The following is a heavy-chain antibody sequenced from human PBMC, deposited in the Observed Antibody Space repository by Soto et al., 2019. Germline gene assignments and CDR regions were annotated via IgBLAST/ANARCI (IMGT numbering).Heavy chain of an antibody. D-gene: IGHD5-12*01. CDR3: TRXFGRATIPVLGGLPGDV. CDR2: INHSGTT. Sequence: SETLSLTCAVYGGSFSCYFWSWIRQPPGKGLEWIGEINHSGTTNYNPSLKSRVTISVDTSKNQFSLKMSSVTAADTAVYYCTRXFGRATIPVLGGLPGDVWGQGTTVTVSS. CDR1: GGSFSCYF. J-gene: IGHJ6*02. V-gene: IGHV4-34*01.